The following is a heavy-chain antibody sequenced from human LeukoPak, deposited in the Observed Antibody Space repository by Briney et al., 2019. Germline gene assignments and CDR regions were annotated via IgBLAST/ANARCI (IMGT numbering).Heavy chain of an antibody. J-gene: IGHJ4*02. CDR2: IKQDGSVK. V-gene: IGHV3-7*01. CDR3: ARIGYSSSSLDY. D-gene: IGHD6-6*01. CDR1: GFIFSSYW. Sequence: QTGGSLRLSCAASGFIFSSYWMTWVRQAPGKGLEWVANIKQDGSVKYYVDSVKGRFTISRDNAKNSLYVQMNSLRAEDTAVYFCARIGYSSSSLDYWGQGTLVTVSS.